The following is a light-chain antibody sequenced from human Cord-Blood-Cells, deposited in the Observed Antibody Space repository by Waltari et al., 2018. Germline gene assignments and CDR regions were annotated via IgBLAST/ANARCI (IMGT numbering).Light chain of an antibody. CDR2: GAS. CDR3: QQYNNWPRT. V-gene: IGKV3-15*01. CDR1: QSVSSN. Sequence: EMLLPPPPETLSVSPGEMAPLSCRTSQSVSSNLAWYQQKPGQAPRLLIYGASTRATGIPARFSGSGSGTEFTLTISSLQSEDFAVYCCQQYNNWPRTFGQGTKVEIK. J-gene: IGKJ1*01.